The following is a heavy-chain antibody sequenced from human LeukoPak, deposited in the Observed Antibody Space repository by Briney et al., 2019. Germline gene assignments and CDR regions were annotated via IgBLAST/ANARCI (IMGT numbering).Heavy chain of an antibody. V-gene: IGHV1-2*02. CDR1: GYTFTGYY. D-gene: IGHD3-9*01. Sequence: ASVKVSCKASGYTFTGYYMHWVRQAPGQGLEWMGWINPNSGGTNYAQKFQGRVTMTRDTSISTAYMELSRLRSDDTAVYYCARGDYDILTGYYPDPAYYFDYWGQGTLVTVSS. CDR2: INPNSGGT. J-gene: IGHJ4*02. CDR3: ARGDYDILTGYYPDPAYYFDY.